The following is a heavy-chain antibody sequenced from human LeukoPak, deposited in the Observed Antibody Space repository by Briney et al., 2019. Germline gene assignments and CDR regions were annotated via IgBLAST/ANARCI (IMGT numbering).Heavy chain of an antibody. J-gene: IGHJ5*02. V-gene: IGHV3-15*01. Sequence: GGSLRLSCAASGFTFSNAWMSWVRQAPGKGLEWVGRIKSKTDGGTTDYAAPVKGRFTISRDDSKNTLYLQMNSLKTEDTAVYYCTTVPYSSSPLGWFDPWGQGTLVTVSS. CDR3: TTVPYSSSPLGWFDP. CDR2: IKSKTDGGTT. CDR1: GFTFSNAW. D-gene: IGHD6-6*01.